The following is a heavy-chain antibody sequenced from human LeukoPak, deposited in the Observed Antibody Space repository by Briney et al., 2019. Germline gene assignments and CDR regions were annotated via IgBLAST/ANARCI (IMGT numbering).Heavy chain of an antibody. CDR3: VTHYSHRTRYYCLWDS. J-gene: IGHJ4*02. D-gene: IGHD3/OR15-3a*01. V-gene: IGHV3-15*01. CDR2: IKGKTDGGTT. CDR1: GFTFSNAW. Sequence: GGSLRLSCAASGFTFSNAWMSWVRQAPGEGRGWVGRIKGKTDGGTTDYAAPVKGRFTISRDDSKNTLYLQMNSLTTEDTAVCYCVTHYSHRTRYYCLWDSWGQGTLLTVSS.